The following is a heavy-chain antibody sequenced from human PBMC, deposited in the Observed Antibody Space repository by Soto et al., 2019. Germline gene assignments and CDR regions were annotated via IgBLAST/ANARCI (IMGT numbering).Heavy chain of an antibody. D-gene: IGHD6-13*01. CDR3: AKFGFRPYSSSWYSYFDY. V-gene: IGHV3-23*01. Sequence: GGSLRLSCAASGFTFSSYAMSWVRQAPGKGLEWVSAISGSGGSTYYADSVKGRFTISRDNSKNTLYLQMNSLRAEDTAVYYCAKFGFRPYSSSWYSYFDYWGQGTLVTVSS. CDR2: ISGSGGST. CDR1: GFTFSSYA. J-gene: IGHJ4*02.